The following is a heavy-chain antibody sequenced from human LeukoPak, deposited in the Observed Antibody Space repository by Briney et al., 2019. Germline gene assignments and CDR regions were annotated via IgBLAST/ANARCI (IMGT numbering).Heavy chain of an antibody. V-gene: IGHV3-74*01. Sequence: GGSLTLSCAASGFTFSSHWMHWVRQAPGKGLVWVSRITSDGTSTIYANSVKGRFTISRDNAKNALYLQMNSLRAEDTAVYYCARVPTRLPVHYPYFDYWGQGALVTVSS. CDR2: ITSDGTST. CDR3: ARVPTRLPVHYPYFDY. D-gene: IGHD6-6*01. CDR1: GFTFSSHW. J-gene: IGHJ4*02.